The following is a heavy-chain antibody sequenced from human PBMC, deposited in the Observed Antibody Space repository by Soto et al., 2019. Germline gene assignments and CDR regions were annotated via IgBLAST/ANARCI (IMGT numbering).Heavy chain of an antibody. Sequence: TSETLSLTCTVSGGSISSGDYYWSWIRQPPGKGLEWIGYIYYSGSTYYNPSLKSRVTISVDTSKNQFSLKLSSVTAADTAVYYRARDFYNGPETYGMDVWGQGTTVTVS. CDR3: ARDFYNGPETYGMDV. J-gene: IGHJ6*02. CDR1: GGSISSGDYY. CDR2: IYYSGST. D-gene: IGHD1-1*01. V-gene: IGHV4-30-4*01.